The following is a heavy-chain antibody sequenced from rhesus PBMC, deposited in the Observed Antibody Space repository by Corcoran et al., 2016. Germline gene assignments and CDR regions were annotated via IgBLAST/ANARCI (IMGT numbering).Heavy chain of an antibody. D-gene: IGHD2-21*01. CDR2: IYVSTL. V-gene: IGHV3-11*01. CDR3: TRYCTGSGCLLFDY. Sequence: EVQLAESGGGLVQPGGSLRLSCAASGFTVSSYWMSWVRQAPGKGLELLSDIYVSTLAYGDSVNGRFTVSRDNAKNSLYLQMNSLRAEDTAVYYCTRYCTGSGCLLFDYWGQGVLVTVSS. CDR1: GFTVSSYW. J-gene: IGHJ4*01.